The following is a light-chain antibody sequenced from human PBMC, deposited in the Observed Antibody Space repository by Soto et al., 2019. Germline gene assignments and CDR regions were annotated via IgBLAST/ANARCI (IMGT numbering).Light chain of an antibody. J-gene: IGKJ5*01. V-gene: IGKV3-20*01. CDR1: QSVTSGY. Sequence: ELVLTQSPGTMSLSPGARATLSCRSSQSVTSGYLAWYQQQPNQAPRILIYGASYRATGIPDRFSGGGSGTDFTLTIRRLEPEDFAVYYCQHYSSSPPAITFGQGTRLEIK. CDR2: GAS. CDR3: QHYSSSPPAIT.